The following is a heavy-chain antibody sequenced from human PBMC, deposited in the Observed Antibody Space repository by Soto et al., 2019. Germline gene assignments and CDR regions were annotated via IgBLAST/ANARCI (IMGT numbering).Heavy chain of an antibody. J-gene: IGHJ2*01. Sequence: LSLTCTVSGGSISSYYWGWIRQPPGKGLEWIGSIYYSGCTYYNPSLKSRVTISVDTSKNQFSLKLSSVTAADTAVYYCARTVAVAGAYWYFDLWGRGTLVTVSS. D-gene: IGHD6-19*01. CDR2: IYYSGCT. CDR3: ARTVAVAGAYWYFDL. V-gene: IGHV4-39*01. CDR1: GGSISSYY.